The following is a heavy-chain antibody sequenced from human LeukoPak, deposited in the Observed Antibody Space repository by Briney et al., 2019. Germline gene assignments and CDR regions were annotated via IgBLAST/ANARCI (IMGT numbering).Heavy chain of an antibody. J-gene: IGHJ4*02. V-gene: IGHV1-18*01. CDR2: VSILYGET. Sequence: ASVKVSCKASGYIFTTYGINWVRQAPGQGLEWMGWVSILYGETKYAQKFQGRLTMTTDTSTNTAYMELRSLRPDDTAMYYCAGDFFHGHCSGLSCFLLDYWGQGSLVTVSS. D-gene: IGHD2-15*01. CDR1: GYIFTTYG. CDR3: AGDFFHGHCSGLSCFLLDY.